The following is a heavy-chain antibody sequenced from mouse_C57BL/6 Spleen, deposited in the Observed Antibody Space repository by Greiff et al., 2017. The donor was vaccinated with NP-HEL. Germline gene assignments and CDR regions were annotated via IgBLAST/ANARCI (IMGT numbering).Heavy chain of an antibody. CDR1: GYSFTGYY. CDR2: IYPYNGVS. J-gene: IGHJ4*01. Sequence: EVQGVESGPELVKPGASVKISCKASGYSFTGYYMHWVKQSHGNILDWIGYIYPYNGVSSYNQKFKGKATLTVDKSSSTAYMELRSLTSEDSAVYYCARGYGSSPYAMDYWGQGTSVTVSS. V-gene: IGHV1-31*01. CDR3: ARGYGSSPYAMDY. D-gene: IGHD1-1*01.